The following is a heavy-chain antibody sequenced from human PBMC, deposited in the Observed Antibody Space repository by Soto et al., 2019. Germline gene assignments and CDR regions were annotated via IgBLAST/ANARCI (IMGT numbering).Heavy chain of an antibody. CDR2: IDPSDSYT. Sequence: GESLKISCKGSGYSFTSYWISWVRQMPGKGLEWMGRIDPSDSYTNYSPSFQGHVTISADKSISTAYPQWSSLKASDTAMYYCAREVRGYSYGRVYYYYGMDVWGQGTTVTVSS. CDR1: GYSFTSYW. J-gene: IGHJ6*02. D-gene: IGHD5-18*01. CDR3: AREVRGYSYGRVYYYYGMDV. V-gene: IGHV5-10-1*01.